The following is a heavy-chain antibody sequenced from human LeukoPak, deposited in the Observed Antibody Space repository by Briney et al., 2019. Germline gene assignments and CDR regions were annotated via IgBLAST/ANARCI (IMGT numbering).Heavy chain of an antibody. CDR3: AKGAYDFLEIAYFDY. Sequence: GGSLRLSCAASGFSFTKYAMNWVRQAPGQGLAWVAVVIGSSGAADDADSVKGRFTISRDNSKNTLFLQMNSLRAEDTAIYYCAKGAYDFLEIAYFDYWGQGALVTVSS. J-gene: IGHJ4*02. CDR1: GFSFTKYA. D-gene: IGHD3-3*01. CDR2: VIGSSGAA. V-gene: IGHV3-23*01.